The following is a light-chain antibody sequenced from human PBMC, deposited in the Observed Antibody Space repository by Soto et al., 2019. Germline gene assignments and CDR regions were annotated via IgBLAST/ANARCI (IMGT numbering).Light chain of an antibody. V-gene: IGKV2D-29*01. CDR2: EVY. J-gene: IGKJ5*01. CDR1: QSLLHSDGKTY. Sequence: DIVMTQTPLSLSVTSGQPASLSCKSSQSLLHSDGKTYLYWYLQKPGQPPQLLIYEVYNHFFGVPDRFSGRGSGTDFTLKLSRVEDGDVGVHYCVQSLQLPLTFGQGTRLE. CDR3: VQSLQLPLT.